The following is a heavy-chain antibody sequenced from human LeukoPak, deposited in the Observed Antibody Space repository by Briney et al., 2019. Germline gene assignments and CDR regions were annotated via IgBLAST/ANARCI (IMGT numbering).Heavy chain of an antibody. V-gene: IGHV4-39*01. D-gene: IGHD2-21*02. CDR3: ARHGGDVTHYYHMDV. J-gene: IGHJ6*03. CDR1: GGSISGSVYY. Sequence: SETLSLTCTVSGGSISGSVYYWGWIRQPPGQDLKWIGSIYYSGSTYYNPSLKSRLTMSVDTSKNQFSLKLSSVTASDTAVYYCARHGGDVTHYYHMDVWGKGTTVTVSS. CDR2: IYYSGST.